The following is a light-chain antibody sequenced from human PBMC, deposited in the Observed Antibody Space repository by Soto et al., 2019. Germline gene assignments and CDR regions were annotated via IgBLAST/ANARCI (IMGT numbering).Light chain of an antibody. CDR1: QSIRSHY. CDR2: GAH. CDR3: QKYGSSVT. J-gene: IGKJ1*01. Sequence: EIVLTQSPGTLSLSPGERATLSCRASQSIRSHYLAWYQQKPGQAPRLLISGAHDRAPGIPDRFSGSESGTDFTVRISRLEPEDFAVYYCQKYGSSVTFGQGTKVEIK. V-gene: IGKV3-20*01.